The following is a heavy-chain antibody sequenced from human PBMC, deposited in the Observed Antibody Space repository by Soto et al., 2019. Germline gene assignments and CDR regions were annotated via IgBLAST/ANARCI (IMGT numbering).Heavy chain of an antibody. CDR2: IYYSGST. CDR1: NGSLSSNY. D-gene: IGHD5-12*01. J-gene: IGHJ5*02. V-gene: IGHV4-59*12. Sequence: SETLSLTCTVSNGSLSSNYWSWIRQSPGKGLEWIGNIYYSGSTNYNPSLKSRVTMSVDTSKNQFSLKLSSVTAADTAVYYCARDSGYDCDWFDPWGQGTLVTVSS. CDR3: ARDSGYDCDWFDP.